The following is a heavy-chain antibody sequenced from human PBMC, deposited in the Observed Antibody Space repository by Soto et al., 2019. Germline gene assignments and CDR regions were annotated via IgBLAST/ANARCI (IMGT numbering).Heavy chain of an antibody. CDR2: MNPNSGNT. CDR1: GYTFTSYD. CDR3: ATDWRLGGSYYHDASDI. V-gene: IGHV1-8*01. Sequence: ASVKVSCKASGYTFTSYDINWVRQATGQGLEWMGWMNPNSGNTGYAQKFQGRVTMTRNTSISTAYMELSSLRSEDTAVYYCATDWRLGGSYYHDASDIRGPGTMVTV. J-gene: IGHJ3*02. D-gene: IGHD1-26*01.